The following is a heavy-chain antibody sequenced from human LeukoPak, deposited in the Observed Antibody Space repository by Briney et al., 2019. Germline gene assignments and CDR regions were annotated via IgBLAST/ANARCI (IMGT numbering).Heavy chain of an antibody. CDR3: ARDARPYYYYYGMDV. D-gene: IGHD6-6*01. CDR2: ISYDGSNK. V-gene: IGHV3-30-3*01. Sequence: LSLTCTVSGGSVSSGSYYWSWIRQPPGKGLEWVAVISYDGSNKYYADSVKGRFTISRDNSKNTLYLQMNSLRAEDTAVYYCARDARPYYYYYGMDVWGQGTTVTVSS. CDR1: GGSVSSGSYY. J-gene: IGHJ6*02.